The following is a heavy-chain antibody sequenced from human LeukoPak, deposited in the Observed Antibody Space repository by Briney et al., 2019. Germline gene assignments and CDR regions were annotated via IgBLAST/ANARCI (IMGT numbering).Heavy chain of an antibody. D-gene: IGHD1-7*01. CDR1: GFTVSSNY. J-gene: IGHJ4*02. CDR3: AKVPLYNWNYGREYYFDY. Sequence: GGSLRLSCAASGFTVSSNYMSWVRQAPGKGLEWVSAISGSGGSTYYADSVKGRFTISRDNSKNTLYLQMNSLRAEDTAVYYCAKVPLYNWNYGREYYFDYWGQGTLVTVSS. CDR2: ISGSGGST. V-gene: IGHV3-23*01.